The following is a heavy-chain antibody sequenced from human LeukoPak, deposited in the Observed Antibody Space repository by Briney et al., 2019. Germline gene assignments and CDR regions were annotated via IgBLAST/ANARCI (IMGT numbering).Heavy chain of an antibody. D-gene: IGHD6-19*01. Sequence: SVKVSCKASGCTFISYAICWVRQAPGQGLEWMGRIIPILGIANYAQKFQGRVTITADKSTSTAYMELSSLRSEDTAVYYCAREVYSSGSGFDPWGQGTLVTVSS. CDR2: IIPILGIA. V-gene: IGHV1-69*04. CDR3: AREVYSSGSGFDP. J-gene: IGHJ5*02. CDR1: GCTFISYA.